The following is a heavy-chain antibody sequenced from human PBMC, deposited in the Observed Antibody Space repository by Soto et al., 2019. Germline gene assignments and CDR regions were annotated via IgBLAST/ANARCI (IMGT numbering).Heavy chain of an antibody. CDR2: ISDSGSLT. Sequence: PGGSLRLSCAASGFAFSSHPMSWVRQAPEKGLEWVAGISDSGSLTYNADSVRGRFTISRDNSKNTLYLQMNSLRAEDTAVYYCARDQEHIVVVTAILDGMDVWGQGTTVTVSS. J-gene: IGHJ6*02. D-gene: IGHD2-21*02. CDR1: GFAFSSHP. CDR3: ARDQEHIVVVTAILDGMDV. V-gene: IGHV3-23*01.